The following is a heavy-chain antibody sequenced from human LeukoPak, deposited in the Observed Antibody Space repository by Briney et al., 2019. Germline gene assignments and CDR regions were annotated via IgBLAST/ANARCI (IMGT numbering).Heavy chain of an antibody. D-gene: IGHD2-2*01. V-gene: IGHV1-8*01. J-gene: IGHJ6*02. Sequence: ASVKVSCKASGYTFTSYDINWVRQATGQGLEWMGWMNPNSGNTGYAQKFQGRVTMTRDTSISTAYMELSSLRSDDTAVYYCARDLCRSTSYYYYYGMDVWGQGTTVTVSS. CDR2: MNPNSGNT. CDR1: GYTFTSYD. CDR3: ARDLCRSTSYYYYYGMDV.